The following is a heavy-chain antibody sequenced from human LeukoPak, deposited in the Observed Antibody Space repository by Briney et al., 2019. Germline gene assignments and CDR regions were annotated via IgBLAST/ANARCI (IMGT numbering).Heavy chain of an antibody. D-gene: IGHD2-21*02. CDR1: GYTFTSYD. CDR2: MNPNSGNT. V-gene: IGHV1-8*01. CDR3: ARYCSGVDCYDRVADY. Sequence: ASVKVSCKASGYTFTSYDINWVRQATGQGLEWMGWMNPNSGNTGYAQKFQGRVTMTRDTSMSTAYMELSSLTSEDTAIYYCARYCSGVDCYDRVADYWGQGTLVTVSS. J-gene: IGHJ4*02.